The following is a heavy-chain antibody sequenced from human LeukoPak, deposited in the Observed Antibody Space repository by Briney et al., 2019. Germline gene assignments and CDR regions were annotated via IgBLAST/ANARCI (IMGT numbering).Heavy chain of an antibody. Sequence: PGGSLRLSCATSGFTVNGHPMHWVRQAPGKGLEWVAVVSSVGNNKYYTDSVKGRFTVSRDDSNNMVYLHMSGLRSEDSAVYFSARAPSEWDLLLNHFDSWGQGTLVTVSS. D-gene: IGHD1-26*01. V-gene: IGHV3-30*04. J-gene: IGHJ4*02. CDR3: ARAPSEWDLLLNHFDS. CDR1: GFTVNGHP. CDR2: VSSVGNNK.